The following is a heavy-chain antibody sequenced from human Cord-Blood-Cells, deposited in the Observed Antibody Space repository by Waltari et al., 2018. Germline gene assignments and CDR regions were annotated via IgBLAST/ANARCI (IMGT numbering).Heavy chain of an antibody. CDR2: IIPILGIA. CDR3: ARDKGHCSGGSCYYDY. D-gene: IGHD2-15*01. V-gene: IGHV1-69*10. J-gene: IGHJ4*02. Sequence: QVQLVQSGAEVKKPGSSVKVSCKASGGTFSSSAISWVRQAPGQGLEWMGGIIPILGIANYAQKFQGRVTITADKSTSTAYMGLSSLRSEDTAVYYCARDKGHCSGGSCYYDYWGQGTLVTVSS. CDR1: GGTFSSSA.